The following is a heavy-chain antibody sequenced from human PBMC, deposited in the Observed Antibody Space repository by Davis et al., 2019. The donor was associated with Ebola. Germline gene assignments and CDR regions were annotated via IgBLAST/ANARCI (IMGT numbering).Heavy chain of an antibody. J-gene: IGHJ3*02. Sequence: GGSLRLSCAASGFTFSSYGMHWVRQAPGKGLEWVAVISYDGSNKYYADSVKGRFTISRDNSKNTLYLQMNSLRAEDTAAYYCAKDTSNIWFDMWGQGTMVTVSS. CDR2: ISYDGSNK. V-gene: IGHV3-30*18. D-gene: IGHD2-2*01. CDR1: GFTFSSYG. CDR3: AKDTSNIWFDM.